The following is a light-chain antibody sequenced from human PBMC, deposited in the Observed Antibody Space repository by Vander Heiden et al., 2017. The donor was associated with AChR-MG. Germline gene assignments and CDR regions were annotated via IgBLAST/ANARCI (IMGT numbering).Light chain of an antibody. CDR3: QQYYTTPPT. CDR1: QGLRYS. J-gene: IGKJ1*01. CDR2: AAS. Sequence: DIQMTQSPSSLCASVGDRVPLTCRARQGLRYSLAWYQYIPGKAPKVLLYAASRRQSGVPSRFSGSGSGTDYTLTISSLQPEDFATFYCQQYYTTPPTFGQGTKVEIK. V-gene: IGKV1-NL1*01.